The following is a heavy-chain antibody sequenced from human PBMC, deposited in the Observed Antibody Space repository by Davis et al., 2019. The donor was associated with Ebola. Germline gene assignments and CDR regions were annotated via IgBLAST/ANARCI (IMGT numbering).Heavy chain of an antibody. CDR2: ISSTGGST. Sequence: GESLKISCVDSGFLFDTYAMSWVRQAPGKGLEWVSAISSTGGSTYFANSVRGRFTISRDNSKSTAYLQMTRLAVEDTAVYYCAREDYFYTSGTYQQTYYYGMDVWGQGTTVTVSS. CDR3: AREDYFYTSGTYQQTYYYGMDV. V-gene: IGHV3-23*01. D-gene: IGHD3-16*01. CDR1: GFLFDTYA. J-gene: IGHJ6*02.